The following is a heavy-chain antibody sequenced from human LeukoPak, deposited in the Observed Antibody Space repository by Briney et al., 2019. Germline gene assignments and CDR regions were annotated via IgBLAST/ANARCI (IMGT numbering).Heavy chain of an antibody. CDR3: ARETAAAAQYYYYYYGMDV. J-gene: IGHJ6*02. CDR1: GGTFSSYA. D-gene: IGHD6-13*01. CDR2: IIPILGIA. Sequence: SVKVSCEASGGTFSSYAISWVRQAPGQGLEWMGRIIPILGIANYAQKFQGRVTITADKSTSTAYMELSSLRSEDTAVYYCARETAAAAQYYYYYYGMDVWGQGTTVTVSS. V-gene: IGHV1-69*04.